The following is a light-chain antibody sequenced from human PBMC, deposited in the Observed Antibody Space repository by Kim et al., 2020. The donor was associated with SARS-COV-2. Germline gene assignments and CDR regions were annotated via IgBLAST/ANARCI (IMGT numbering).Light chain of an antibody. CDR1: SSDVGGYNY. V-gene: IGLV2-14*03. J-gene: IGLJ3*02. CDR3: NSYTSSSNWV. Sequence: QSALTQPASVSASPGQSITISCTGASSDVGGYNYVSWYQQHPGKAPKLMIYDVSNRPSGVSNRFSGSKSGNTASLTISGLQAEDEATYYCNSYTSSSNWVFGGGTKVTVL. CDR2: DVS.